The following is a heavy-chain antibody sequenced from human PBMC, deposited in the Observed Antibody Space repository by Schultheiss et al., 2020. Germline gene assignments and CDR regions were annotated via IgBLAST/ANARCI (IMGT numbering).Heavy chain of an antibody. D-gene: IGHD6-19*01. J-gene: IGHJ4*02. V-gene: IGHV3-21*01. CDR3: ARGFSSGWYDY. CDR2: ISSSSSYI. CDR1: GFTFSSYS. Sequence: ESLNSSCAASGFTFSSYSMNWVRQAPGKGLEWVSSISSSSSYIYYADSVKGRFTISRDNAKNSLYLQMNSLRAEDTAVYYCARGFSSGWYDYWGQGTLVTVSS.